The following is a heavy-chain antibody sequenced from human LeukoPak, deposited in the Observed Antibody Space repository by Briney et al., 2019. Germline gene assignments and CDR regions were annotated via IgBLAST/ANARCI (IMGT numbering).Heavy chain of an antibody. Sequence: SVKVSCKASGFTFTSSAMQWVRQARGQRLEWIGWIVVGSGNTNHAQKFQERVTITRDMSTSTAYMELSSLRSEDTAVYYCAADYCSSTSCPYYYYGMDVWGQGTTVTVSS. D-gene: IGHD2-2*01. V-gene: IGHV1-58*02. CDR1: GFTFTSSA. CDR3: AADYCSSTSCPYYYYGMDV. J-gene: IGHJ6*02. CDR2: IVVGSGNT.